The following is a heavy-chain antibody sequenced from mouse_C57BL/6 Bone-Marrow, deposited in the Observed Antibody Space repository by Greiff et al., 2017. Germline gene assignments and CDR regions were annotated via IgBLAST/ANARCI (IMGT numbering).Heavy chain of an antibody. J-gene: IGHJ3*01. CDR3: TTYGSSFAWFAY. CDR1: GFNIKDDY. Sequence: VQLQQSGAELVRPGASVKLSCTASGFNIKDDYMHWVKQRPEQGLEWIGWIDPENGDTEYASKFQGKATITADTSSNTAYLQLSRLTSEDTAVDYCTTYGSSFAWFAYGGQGTRVTVSA. V-gene: IGHV14-4*01. D-gene: IGHD1-1*01. CDR2: IDPENGDT.